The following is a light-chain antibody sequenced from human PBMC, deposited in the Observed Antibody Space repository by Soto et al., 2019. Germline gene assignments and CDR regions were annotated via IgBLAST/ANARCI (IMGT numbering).Light chain of an antibody. Sequence: EIVMTQSPATLSVSPGERVTLSCRASQSVSTTLAWYQQKPGQAPRLLIYEASTRATGIPARFSGSGSGTGFTLPFSSLKSEGFAPYLCQQNNNGPSAFGGGTRVEIK. CDR2: EAS. CDR1: QSVSTT. J-gene: IGKJ4*01. CDR3: QQNNNGPSA. V-gene: IGKV3-15*01.